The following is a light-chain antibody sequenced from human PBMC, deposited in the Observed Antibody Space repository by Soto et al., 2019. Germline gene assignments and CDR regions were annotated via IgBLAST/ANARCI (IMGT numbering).Light chain of an antibody. Sequence: QSVLTQSPSASASLGASVKLTCTLISGHSSYAIAWDQQQPEKGPRYLMKVNTDGSHNKGDGIPDRFSGSSSGAERYLTISSLQSEDEADYYCQTWGAGFSVVFGGGTKVTVL. J-gene: IGLJ2*01. CDR2: VNTDGSH. CDR1: SGHSSYA. V-gene: IGLV4-69*01. CDR3: QTWGAGFSVV.